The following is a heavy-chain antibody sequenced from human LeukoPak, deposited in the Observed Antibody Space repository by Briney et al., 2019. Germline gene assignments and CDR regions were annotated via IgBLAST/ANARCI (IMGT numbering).Heavy chain of an antibody. CDR2: INPSGGST. Sequence: ASVKVFCKASGYTFTSYYMHWVRQAPGQGLEWMGIINPSGGSTSYAQKFQGRVTMTRDMSTSTVYMELSSLRSEDTAVYYCAIRSYSNYGGDNWFDPWGQGTLVTVSS. V-gene: IGHV1-46*01. CDR1: GYTFTSYY. J-gene: IGHJ5*02. D-gene: IGHD4-11*01. CDR3: AIRSYSNYGGDNWFDP.